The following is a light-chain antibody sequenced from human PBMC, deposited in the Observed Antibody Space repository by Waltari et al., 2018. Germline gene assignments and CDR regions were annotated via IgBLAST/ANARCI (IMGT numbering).Light chain of an antibody. CDR1: QSVGSN. CDR3: QQHTDWPLT. CDR2: GAS. V-gene: IGKV3-11*01. J-gene: IGKJ4*01. Sequence: EIVLTQSPATLSLSPGERATLSCRASQSVGSNLAWYQQKPGLTPRLVIYGASNRATGIPDSFSASGSGTDFTLTISSLEPDDFAVYYCQQHTDWPLTFGGGTKVEI.